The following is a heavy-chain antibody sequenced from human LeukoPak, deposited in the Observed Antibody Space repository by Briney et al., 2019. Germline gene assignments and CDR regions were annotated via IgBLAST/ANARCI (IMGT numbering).Heavy chain of an antibody. D-gene: IGHD7-27*01. V-gene: IGHV3-74*01. CDR3: ARDMWGTFDY. CDR2: MSPDGSAT. Sequence: GGSLRLSRAASGFTFRDFWMHWVRQVPGKGPVWVSRMSPDGSATYYADSVKGRFTISRDNAENTMYLQMSSLRAEDTAVYYCARDMWGTFDYWGQGALVTVSS. J-gene: IGHJ4*02. CDR1: GFTFRDFW.